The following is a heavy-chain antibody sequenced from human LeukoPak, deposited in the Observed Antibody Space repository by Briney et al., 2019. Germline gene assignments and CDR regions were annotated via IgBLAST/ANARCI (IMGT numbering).Heavy chain of an antibody. D-gene: IGHD1-26*01. V-gene: IGHV3-23*01. CDR3: AKVHSGSYYPFDY. CDR1: GFTFSDYY. J-gene: IGHJ4*02. Sequence: GGSLRLSCTASGFTFSDYYMSWIRQAPGKGLEWVSAISGSGGSTYYADSVKGRFTISRDNSKNTLYLQMNSLRAVDTAVYYCAKVHSGSYYPFDYWGQGTLVTVSS. CDR2: ISGSGGST.